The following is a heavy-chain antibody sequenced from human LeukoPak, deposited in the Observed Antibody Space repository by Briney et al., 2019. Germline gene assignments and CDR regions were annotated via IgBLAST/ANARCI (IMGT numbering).Heavy chain of an antibody. CDR1: GFTFDDYA. D-gene: IGHD3-22*01. CDR3: ASRNYYDSSGYYYYYFDY. CDR2: ISGSGTST. J-gene: IGHJ4*02. Sequence: PGGSLRLSCAASGFTFDDYAMHWVRQAPGKGLEWVSGISGSGTSTYYADSVKGRFTISRDNSKNTLYLQMNSLRAEDTAVYYCASRNYYDSSGYYYYYFDYWGQGILVTVSS. V-gene: IGHV3-23*01.